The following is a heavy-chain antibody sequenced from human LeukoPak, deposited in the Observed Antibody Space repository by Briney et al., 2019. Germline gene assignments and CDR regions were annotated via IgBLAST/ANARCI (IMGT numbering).Heavy chain of an antibody. CDR2: IYDSGST. CDR1: GGSISSYY. Sequence: SETLSLTCTVSGGSISSYYWSWIRQPPGKGLECIGYIYDSGSTNYNPSLMSRVAILSGKTTNKLPLQLSYVTAADTAVYYCARLSHYFDSSGYYYVRFLDYWGEGTLVTVSS. CDR3: ARLSHYFDSSGYYYVRFLDY. J-gene: IGHJ4*02. V-gene: IGHV4-59*08. D-gene: IGHD3-22*01.